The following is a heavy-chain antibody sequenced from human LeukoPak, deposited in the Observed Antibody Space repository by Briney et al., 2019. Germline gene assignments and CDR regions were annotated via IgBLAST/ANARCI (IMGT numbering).Heavy chain of an antibody. CDR3: AKDVSPTGIQLWPSGFDY. CDR1: GFTFSSYA. V-gene: IGHV3-7*03. Sequence: GGSLRLSCAASGFTFSSYAMHWVRQAPGKGLEWVANIKQDGSEKYYVDSVKGRFTISRDNAKNSLYLQMNSLRAEDTAVYYCAKDVSPTGIQLWPSGFDYWGQGTLVTVSS. J-gene: IGHJ4*02. CDR2: IKQDGSEK. D-gene: IGHD5-18*01.